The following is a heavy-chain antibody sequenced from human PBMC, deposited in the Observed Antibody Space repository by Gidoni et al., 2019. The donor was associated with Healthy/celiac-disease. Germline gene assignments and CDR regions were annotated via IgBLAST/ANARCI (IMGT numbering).Heavy chain of an antibody. CDR3: AEGGYSSSSLLGY. V-gene: IGHV3-21*01. Sequence: EVQLVESGGGLVKPGGSLRLSCAASGFTFSSYSMNWVRQAPGKVLEWVSSISSSSSYIYYADSVKGRFTISRDNAKNSLYLQMNSLRAEDTAVYYCAEGGYSSSSLLGYWGQGTLVTVSS. CDR2: ISSSSSYI. CDR1: GFTFSSYS. D-gene: IGHD6-6*01. J-gene: IGHJ4*02.